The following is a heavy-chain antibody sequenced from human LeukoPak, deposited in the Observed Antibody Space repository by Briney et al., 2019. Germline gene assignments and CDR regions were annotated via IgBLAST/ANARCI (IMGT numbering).Heavy chain of an antibody. Sequence: GGSLRLSCAASGFTFDDYTMHWVRQAPGRGLEWVSLITWDGGSTYYADSVKGRFTISRDNSKNSLYLQMNSLRTEDTALYYCAKGKNTGSYLSHVDYWGQGTLVTVSS. CDR2: ITWDGGST. D-gene: IGHD3-10*01. CDR1: GFTFDDYT. V-gene: IGHV3-43*01. J-gene: IGHJ4*02. CDR3: AKGKNTGSYLSHVDY.